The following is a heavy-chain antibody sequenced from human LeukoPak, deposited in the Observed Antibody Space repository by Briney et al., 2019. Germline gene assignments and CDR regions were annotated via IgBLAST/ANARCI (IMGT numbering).Heavy chain of an antibody. J-gene: IGHJ4*02. CDR2: IYHSGAT. CDR1: GGSISSSSSIC. Sequence: SETLSLTCAVSGGSISSSSSICWTWVRQPPGKGLEWIGEIYHSGATNYNPSLKSRVTMLLDKSKNQFSLKLSSVTAADTAVYYCARGFNFWSGYSLPAFDYWGQGTLVTVSS. CDR3: ARGFNFWSGYSLPAFDY. D-gene: IGHD3-3*01. V-gene: IGHV4-4*02.